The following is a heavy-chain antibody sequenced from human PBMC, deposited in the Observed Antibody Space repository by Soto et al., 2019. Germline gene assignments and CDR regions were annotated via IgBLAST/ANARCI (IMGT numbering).Heavy chain of an antibody. J-gene: IGHJ4*02. CDR2: ITSSGVTT. Sequence: LRLSCAASGFTFTTNAMSWVRQAPGKGLDWVSVITSSGVTTHYADSVKGRFTISRDNSKNTLYLQMNSLRAEDTAIYYCAKRTPFYFDYWGQGILVTV. CDR3: AKRTPFYFDY. V-gene: IGHV3-23*01. CDR1: GFTFTTNA.